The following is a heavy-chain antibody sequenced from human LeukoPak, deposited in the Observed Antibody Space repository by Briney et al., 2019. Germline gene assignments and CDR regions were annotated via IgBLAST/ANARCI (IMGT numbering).Heavy chain of an antibody. CDR1: GFTFTSYA. V-gene: IGHV3-23*01. Sequence: GGSLRLSCAASGFTFTSYAMSWVRQAPGKGLEWVSAISGSGGSTYYADSVKGRFTISRDNSKNTLYLQMNSLRAEDTAVYYCAKESEYYGSGSYPTYFDYWGQGTLVTVSS. CDR2: ISGSGGST. CDR3: AKESEYYGSGSYPTYFDY. D-gene: IGHD3-10*01. J-gene: IGHJ4*02.